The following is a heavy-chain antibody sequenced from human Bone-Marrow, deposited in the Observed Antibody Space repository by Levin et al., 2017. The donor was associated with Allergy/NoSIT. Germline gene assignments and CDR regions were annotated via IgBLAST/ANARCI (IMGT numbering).Heavy chain of an antibody. CDR2: MKSRGSGGTI. D-gene: IGHD3-22*01. CDR3: AHDGSGYYRLNS. J-gene: IGHJ4*02. Sequence: GGSLRLSCAVSGLKFSDAWMSWVRQAPGKGLEWVGRMKSRGSGGTIDDAALVKGRFTISRDDSKNTLYLHMNSLKTEDTAVYYCAHDGSGYYRLNSWGQGTLVTVSS. CDR1: GLKFSDAW. V-gene: IGHV3-15*01.